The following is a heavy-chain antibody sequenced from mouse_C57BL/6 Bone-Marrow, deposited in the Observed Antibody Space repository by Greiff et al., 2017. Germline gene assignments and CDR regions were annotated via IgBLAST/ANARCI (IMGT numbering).Heavy chain of an antibody. Sequence: VQRVESGAELVRPGTSVKMSCKASGYTFTNYWIGWAKQRPGHGLEWIGDIYPGGGYTNYNEKFKGKATLTADKSSSTAYMQFSSLTSEDSAIYYFASLSYGAMDYWGQGTSVTVSS. CDR2: IYPGGGYT. CDR3: ASLSYGAMDY. D-gene: IGHD1-1*01. CDR1: GYTFTNYW. J-gene: IGHJ4*01. V-gene: IGHV1-63*01.